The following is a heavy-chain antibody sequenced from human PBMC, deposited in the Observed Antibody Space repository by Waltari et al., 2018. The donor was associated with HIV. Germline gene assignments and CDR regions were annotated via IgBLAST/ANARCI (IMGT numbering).Heavy chain of an antibody. J-gene: IGHJ4*02. CDR1: GYTCNNYW. V-gene: IGHV5-51*01. D-gene: IGHD6-19*01. Sequence: EVQLVQSGAEGKKPGESLESSCKGSGYTCNNYWIAWVRQGPGKDLEWMATVYPGHSASRHNPSFPCQLAISADKSLHTAFLQWSGLKASDTAMYYCAGRGGLSTGWYEALDYWGQGTLVTVSS. CDR2: VYPGHSAS. CDR3: AGRGGLSTGWYEALDY.